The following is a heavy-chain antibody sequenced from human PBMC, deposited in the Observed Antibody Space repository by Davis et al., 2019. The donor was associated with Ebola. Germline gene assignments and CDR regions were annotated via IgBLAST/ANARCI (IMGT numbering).Heavy chain of an antibody. D-gene: IGHD3-3*01. V-gene: IGHV4-34*01. CDR3: ARVYTGGYYSFDY. J-gene: IGHJ4*02. CDR1: GGSFSGHY. CDR2: INQRGAT. Sequence: MPSETLSLTCAVNGGSFSGHYWSWIRQPPGRGLEWIGEINQRGATDYNPSLKRRVTISLDTSKTHLSLKLNSVRAADTAVYYCARVYTGGYYSFDYWGQGTPVTVSS.